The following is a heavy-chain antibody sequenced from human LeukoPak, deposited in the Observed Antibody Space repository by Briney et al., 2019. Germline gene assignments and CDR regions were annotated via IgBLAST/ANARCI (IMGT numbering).Heavy chain of an antibody. Sequence: ASVKVSCKASGYTITSYDINWVRQATGQGLEWMGWMNPNSGNTGYAQKFQGRVTMTRNTSISTAYMELSSLRSEDTAVYYCARGRYCSSTSCYLVFWPYYYYYYMDVWGKGTTVTISS. V-gene: IGHV1-8*02. CDR2: MNPNSGNT. CDR1: GYTITSYD. D-gene: IGHD2-2*01. J-gene: IGHJ6*03. CDR3: ARGRYCSSTSCYLVFWPYYYYYYMDV.